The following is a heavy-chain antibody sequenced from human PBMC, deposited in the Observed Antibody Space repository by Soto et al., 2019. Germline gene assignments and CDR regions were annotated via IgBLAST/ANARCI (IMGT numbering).Heavy chain of an antibody. CDR3: ARTLVGATRRAYYYYGMDV. J-gene: IGHJ6*02. Sequence: GESLKISCKGSGYSFTSYWIGWVRQMPGKGLEWMGIIYPGDSDTRYSPSFQGQVTISADKSISTAYLQWSSLKASDTAMYYCARTLVGATRRAYYYYGMDVWGQGTTVTV. V-gene: IGHV5-51*01. CDR1: GYSFTSYW. CDR2: IYPGDSDT. D-gene: IGHD1-26*01.